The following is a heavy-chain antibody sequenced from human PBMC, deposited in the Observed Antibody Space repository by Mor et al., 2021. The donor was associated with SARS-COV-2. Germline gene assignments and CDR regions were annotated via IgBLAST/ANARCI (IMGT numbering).Heavy chain of an antibody. J-gene: IGHJ6*02. V-gene: IGHV3-15*01. Sequence: GGTTDYVAPVKGRFTISRDDSKNTLYLQMNSLKIEDTAVYYCTTAGHYGDYRDGMDVWGQGTTVTVSS. CDR3: TTAGHYGDYRDGMDV. D-gene: IGHD4-17*01. CDR2: GGTT.